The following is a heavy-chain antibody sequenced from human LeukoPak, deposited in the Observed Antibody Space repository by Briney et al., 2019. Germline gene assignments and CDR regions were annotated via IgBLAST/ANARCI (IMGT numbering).Heavy chain of an antibody. J-gene: IGHJ4*02. CDR1: GYTFTDHY. CDR2: VDPEDGQT. CDR3: TTLTYDITDFNF. D-gene: IGHD3-9*01. Sequence: GASVTVSCKASGYTFTDHYMHWVQQAPGKGLEWVGRVDPEDGQTIYAEKFQTRVTITADTSTDTAYMELSNLRSEDTALYYCTTLTYDITDFNFWGQGTLVTVSS. V-gene: IGHV1-69-2*01.